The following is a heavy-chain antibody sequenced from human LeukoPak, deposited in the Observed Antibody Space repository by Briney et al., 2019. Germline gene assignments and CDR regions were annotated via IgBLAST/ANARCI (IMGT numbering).Heavy chain of an antibody. V-gene: IGHV3-73*01. J-gene: IGHJ4*02. CDR1: GFTFSGSA. CDR3: TRLTTVVTPHSGDY. D-gene: IGHD4-23*01. CDR2: IRSKANSYAT. Sequence: GGSLRLSCAASGFTFSGSAMHWVRQASGKGLEWDGRIRSKANSYATAYAASVKGRFTISRDDSKNTAYLQMNSLKTEDTAVYYCTRLTTVVTPHSGDYWGQGTLVTVSS.